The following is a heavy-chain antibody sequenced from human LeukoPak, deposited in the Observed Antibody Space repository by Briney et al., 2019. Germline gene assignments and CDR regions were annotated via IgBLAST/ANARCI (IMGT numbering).Heavy chain of an antibody. J-gene: IGHJ5*01. Sequence: PGGSLRLSCVASGFTFSSFAMSWVRQTPGKGLECVSVITASGDATYYGESVKGRFTISRDNSQNTLYLQMNSLRVEDTAIYYCAKMLWGQLWSKWFDSWGQGALVTVSS. D-gene: IGHD1-1*01. CDR1: GFTFSSFA. CDR2: ITASGDAT. V-gene: IGHV3-23*01. CDR3: AKMLWGQLWSKWFDS.